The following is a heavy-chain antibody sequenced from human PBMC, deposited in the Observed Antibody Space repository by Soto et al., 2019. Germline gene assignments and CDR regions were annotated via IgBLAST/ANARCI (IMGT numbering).Heavy chain of an antibody. CDR2: IYSDVYSAGTT. V-gene: IGHV3-53*01. Sequence: GGSLRLSCEASGFTVSDNYMTWVRQAPGKGLEWVSLIYSDVYSAGTTYYADSVKGRFTIFRDNSKNTLYLQMNSLRAEDTAVYYCARVELYCSSTSCSRYYYYGMDVWGQGTTVTVSS. CDR3: ARVELYCSSTSCSRYYYYGMDV. CDR1: GFTVSDNY. J-gene: IGHJ6*02. D-gene: IGHD2-2*01.